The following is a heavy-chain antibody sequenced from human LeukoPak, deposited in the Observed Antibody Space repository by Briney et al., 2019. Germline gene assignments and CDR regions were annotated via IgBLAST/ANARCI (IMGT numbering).Heavy chain of an antibody. Sequence: GESLKISCKASGYSFTSYWIAWVRQMPGKGLEWMGIMDPGDSNTRYSTSFRGHVTISADKSISTAYLQWSRLEASGTAMYYCAKRRGLYGDYVFDYWGQGTLVTVSS. CDR1: GYSFTSYW. CDR3: AKRRGLYGDYVFDY. CDR2: MDPGDSNT. V-gene: IGHV5-51*01. J-gene: IGHJ4*02. D-gene: IGHD4-17*01.